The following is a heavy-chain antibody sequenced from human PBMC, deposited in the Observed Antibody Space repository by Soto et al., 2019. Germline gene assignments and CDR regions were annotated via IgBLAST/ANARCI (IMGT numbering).Heavy chain of an antibody. CDR3: ARQNLPGNNWLDP. V-gene: IGHV5-51*01. J-gene: IGHJ5*02. Sequence: GESLKISCKASGYSFTNYWIGWVRQMPGKGLEWMVIINPVDSDTRYSPSFQGQVTISVDKSIDTAYLQWSSLEAPDTAIYYCARQNLPGNNWLDPWGQGTLVTVSS. CDR1: GYSFTNYW. CDR2: INPVDSDT.